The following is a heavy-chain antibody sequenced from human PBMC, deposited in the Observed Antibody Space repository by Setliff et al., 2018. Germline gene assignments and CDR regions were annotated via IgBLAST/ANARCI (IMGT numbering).Heavy chain of an antibody. CDR3: ARESQGLRGFDI. V-gene: IGHV4-34*01. CDR2: INHSAST. CDR1: GGSFSDYY. Sequence: SETLSLTCAASGGSFSDYYWTWIRQPPGKGLEWIGEINHSASTNYNPSLKSRVTISVDKSTNQFSLKLNSVTAADTAVYYCARESQGLRGFDIWGQGTMVTVSS. D-gene: IGHD4-17*01. J-gene: IGHJ3*02.